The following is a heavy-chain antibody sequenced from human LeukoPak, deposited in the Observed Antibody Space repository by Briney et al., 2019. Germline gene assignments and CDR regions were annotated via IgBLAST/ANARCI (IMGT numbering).Heavy chain of an antibody. J-gene: IGHJ5*02. V-gene: IGHV4-34*01. Sequence: SETLSLTCAVYGGSFSGYYWSWIRQPPGKGLEWIGEMNHSGSTNYNPSLKSRVTISVDTSKNQFSLKLSSVTAADTAVYYCARQEAADYDFWSGPDLNWFDPWGQGTLVTVS. CDR3: ARQEAADYDFWSGPDLNWFDP. CDR2: MNHSGST. D-gene: IGHD3-3*01. CDR1: GGSFSGYY.